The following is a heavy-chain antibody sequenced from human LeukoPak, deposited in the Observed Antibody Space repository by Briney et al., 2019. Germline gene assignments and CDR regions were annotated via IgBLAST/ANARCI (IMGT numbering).Heavy chain of an antibody. D-gene: IGHD1-26*01. CDR2: IRGDGATK. V-gene: IGHV3-23*01. CDR1: GFTFSTYA. Sequence: GGSLRLSCAASGFTFSTYAMTWVRQAPGKGLEWVSAIRGDGATKFYADSVKGRFTVSRDNSKNTVYLQMNSLRAEDTAVYYCAKEGPHRGSYYLDFDSWGQGTLVTVSS. CDR3: AKEGPHRGSYYLDFDS. J-gene: IGHJ4*02.